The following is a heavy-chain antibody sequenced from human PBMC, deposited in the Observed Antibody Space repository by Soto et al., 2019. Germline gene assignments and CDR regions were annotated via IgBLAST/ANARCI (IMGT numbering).Heavy chain of an antibody. CDR3: ANLYDSSGYHPLPFDY. CDR1: GFTFSSYA. V-gene: IGHV3-23*01. D-gene: IGHD3-22*01. Sequence: PGGSVRLSCAASGFTFSSYAMSWVRQAPGKGLEWVSAISGSGGSTYYADSVKGRFTISRDNSKNTLYLQMNSLRAEDTAVYYCANLYDSSGYHPLPFDYWGQGTLVTV. J-gene: IGHJ4*02. CDR2: ISGSGGST.